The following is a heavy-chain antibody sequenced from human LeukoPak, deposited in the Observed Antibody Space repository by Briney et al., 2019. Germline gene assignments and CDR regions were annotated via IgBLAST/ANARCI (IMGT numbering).Heavy chain of an antibody. V-gene: IGHV5-51*01. Sequence: LGESLKISCKGSGYSFTSYWIGWVRQMPGKGLEWMGIIYPGDSDTRYSPSFQGQVTISADKSISTAYLQWSSLKASDTAMYYCARVGTRGHGSGSYLNNWGQGTLVTVSS. CDR2: IYPGDSDT. J-gene: IGHJ4*02. CDR3: ARVGTRGHGSGSYLNN. CDR1: GYSFTSYW. D-gene: IGHD3-10*01.